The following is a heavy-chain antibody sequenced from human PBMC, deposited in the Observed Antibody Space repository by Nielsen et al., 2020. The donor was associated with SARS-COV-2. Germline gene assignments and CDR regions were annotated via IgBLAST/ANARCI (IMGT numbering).Heavy chain of an antibody. Sequence: GESLKISCAASAFTFSTYWMMWVRQAPGKGLEWVANIKEDGSEKYYVDSVKGRFTISRDNAKNSLYLQINSLRAEDTAVYYCARLWSASIWYFDLWGRGTLVTVSS. V-gene: IGHV3-7*03. CDR2: IKEDGSEK. D-gene: IGHD3-3*01. J-gene: IGHJ2*01. CDR1: AFTFSTYW. CDR3: ARLWSASIWYFDL.